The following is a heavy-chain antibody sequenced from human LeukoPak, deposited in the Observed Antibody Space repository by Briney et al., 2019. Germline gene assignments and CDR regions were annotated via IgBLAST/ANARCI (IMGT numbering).Heavy chain of an antibody. CDR2: IKQDGSEK. CDR1: GFTFSSYW. Sequence: GGSLRLSCAASGFTFSSYWMSWVRQAPGKGREWVANIKQDGSEKYYVDSVKGRFTISRDNAKNSLYLQMNSLRAEDTAVYYCAREEWELLRYYYYYMDVWGKGTTVTVSS. CDR3: AREEWELLRYYYYYMDV. V-gene: IGHV3-7*01. D-gene: IGHD1-26*01. J-gene: IGHJ6*03.